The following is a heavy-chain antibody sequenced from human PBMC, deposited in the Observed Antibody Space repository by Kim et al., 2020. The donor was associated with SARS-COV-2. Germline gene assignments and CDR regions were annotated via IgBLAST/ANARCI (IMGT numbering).Heavy chain of an antibody. CDR3: ARRAVAGYRVASFDL. J-gene: IGHJ3*01. CDR1: GFPVSTYA. D-gene: IGHD6-19*01. Sequence: GGSLRLSCAASGFPVSTYALDWVRQAPGKGLEWVAVISNDGYKKYYAGSVKGRFTISRDNSKSTLFLQMDSLRVDDTAVYYCARRAVAGYRVASFDLWGQGTVVTVSS. CDR2: ISNDGYKK. V-gene: IGHV3-30-3*01.